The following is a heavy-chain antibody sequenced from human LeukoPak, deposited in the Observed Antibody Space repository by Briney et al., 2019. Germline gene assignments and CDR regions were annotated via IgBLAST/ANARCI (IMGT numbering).Heavy chain of an antibody. CDR3: ARDPSRDGYNSPFDY. V-gene: IGHV3-30-3*01. J-gene: IGHJ4*02. CDR2: ISYDGSNK. D-gene: IGHD5-24*01. Sequence: GGSLRLSCAAPGFTFSSYAMHWVRQAPGKGLEWVAVISYDGSNKYYADSVKGRFTISRDNSKNTLYLQMNSLRAEDTAVYYCARDPSRDGYNSPFDYWGQGTLVTVSS. CDR1: GFTFSSYA.